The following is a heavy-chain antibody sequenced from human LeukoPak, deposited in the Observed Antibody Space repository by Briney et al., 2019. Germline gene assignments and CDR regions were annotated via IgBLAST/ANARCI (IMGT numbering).Heavy chain of an antibody. CDR1: GFTFSSYG. V-gene: IGHV3-33*01. J-gene: IGHJ4*02. D-gene: IGHD3-22*01. Sequence: PGRSLRLSCAASGFTFSSYGMHWVRQAPGKRLKWLGGIGYDGSNNYYAESVKGRFTISRDNSKNTLYLQMNSLRAEDTAVYYCASGTYYYDSSGYLDYWGQGTLVTVPS. CDR3: ASGTYYYDSSGYLDY. CDR2: IGYDGSNN.